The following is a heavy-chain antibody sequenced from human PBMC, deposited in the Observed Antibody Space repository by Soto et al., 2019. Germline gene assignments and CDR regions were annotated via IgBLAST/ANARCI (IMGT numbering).Heavy chain of an antibody. CDR1: GSSFANSW. D-gene: IGHD6-13*01. V-gene: IGHV5-10-1*01. CDR3: ARHGGERIAVTGFMGMDV. Sequence: GESLKISCKGSGSSFANSWITWVRQMPGKGLEWMGRIDPSDSYTHYSPSFQGHVTISVHKSINTAYPRWNSLKASDSAEYYCARHGGERIAVTGFMGMDVWGQGTAVTVCS. CDR2: IDPSDSYT. J-gene: IGHJ6*02.